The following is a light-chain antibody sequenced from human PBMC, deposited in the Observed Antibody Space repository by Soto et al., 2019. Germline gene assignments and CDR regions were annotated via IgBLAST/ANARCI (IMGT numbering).Light chain of an antibody. CDR1: QNISIY. CDR2: DAS. Sequence: EIVLTQSPATLPLYPGERATLSCRASQNISIYLAWYQQRPGQAPRLLIYDASNSANGIPARFSCSGAGTDFALTISSLEPEYCSFYCSQQCSNWPPEITFGQGTRLDIK. CDR3: QQCSNWPPEIT. J-gene: IGKJ5*01. V-gene: IGKV3-11*01.